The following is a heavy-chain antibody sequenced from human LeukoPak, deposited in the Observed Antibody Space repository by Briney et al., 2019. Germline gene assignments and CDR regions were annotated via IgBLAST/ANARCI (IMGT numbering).Heavy chain of an antibody. CDR2: INHGGST. J-gene: IGHJ4*02. CDR3: ARGRGIPWSGYYTHPIPMLDY. Sequence: SETLSLTCGVYGGSFSGYYWSWIRQPPGKGLEWIGEINHGGSTNYNPSLKSRVTISVDTSKIQFSLKLSSVTAADTAVYYCARGRGIPWSGYYTHPIPMLDYWGQGTLVTVSS. D-gene: IGHD3-3*01. CDR1: GGSFSGYY. V-gene: IGHV4-34*01.